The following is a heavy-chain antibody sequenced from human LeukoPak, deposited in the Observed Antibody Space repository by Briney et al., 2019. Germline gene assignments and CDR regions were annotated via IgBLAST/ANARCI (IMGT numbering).Heavy chain of an antibody. CDR2: IWYDGSNK. D-gene: IGHD6-13*01. J-gene: IGHJ4*02. CDR3: ARGATYSSSWYSNFDY. CDR1: GFTFSSYG. Sequence: GGSLTLSCAASGFTFSSYGMHWVRQAPGKGLEWVAVIWYDGSNKYYADSVKGRFTISRDNSKNTLYLQINSLRAEDTAVYYCARGATYSSSWYSNFDYWGQGTLVTVSS. V-gene: IGHV3-33*01.